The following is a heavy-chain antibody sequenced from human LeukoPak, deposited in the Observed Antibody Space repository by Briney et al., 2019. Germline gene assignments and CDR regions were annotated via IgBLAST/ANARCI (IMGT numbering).Heavy chain of an antibody. J-gene: IGHJ4*02. Sequence: SETLSLTCAVYGGSFSGYYWSWIRQPPGKGLEWIGEINHSGSTNYNPSLKSPVTLSVDTSKNQFSLKLSSVTAADTAVYYCAGSQWLVTVDYWGQGTLVTVSS. D-gene: IGHD6-19*01. CDR1: GGSFSGYY. CDR2: INHSGST. V-gene: IGHV4-34*01. CDR3: AGSQWLVTVDY.